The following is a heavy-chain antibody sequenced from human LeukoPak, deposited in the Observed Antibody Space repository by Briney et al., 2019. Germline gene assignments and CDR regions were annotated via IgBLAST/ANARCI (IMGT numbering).Heavy chain of an antibody. V-gene: IGHV4-4*07. D-gene: IGHD1-26*01. J-gene: IGHJ5*02. Sequence: SETLSLTCTVSGGSISSYYWSWIRQPAGKGLEWIGRIYTSGSTNYNPSLKSRVTISVDTSKNQFSLKLSSVTAADTAVYYCARERIVGATHNWFDPWGQGTLVTVSS. CDR3: ARERIVGATHNWFDP. CDR2: IYTSGST. CDR1: GGSISSYY.